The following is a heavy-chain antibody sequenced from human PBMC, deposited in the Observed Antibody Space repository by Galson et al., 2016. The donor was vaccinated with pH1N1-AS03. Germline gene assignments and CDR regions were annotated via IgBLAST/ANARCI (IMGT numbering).Heavy chain of an antibody. CDR3: ARQQFDGMDV. J-gene: IGHJ6*02. V-gene: IGHV5-51*01. Sequence: QSGAEVKKPGESLKISCKGSGYSFSSYWIVWVRQMPGKGLEWMGIVYPGDSDTTYSPSFQGQVTISADKSISTAYLQWSSLKASDTAIYYCARQQFDGMDVWGQGTTVIVSS. D-gene: IGHD3-10*01. CDR2: VYPGDSDT. CDR1: GYSFSSYW.